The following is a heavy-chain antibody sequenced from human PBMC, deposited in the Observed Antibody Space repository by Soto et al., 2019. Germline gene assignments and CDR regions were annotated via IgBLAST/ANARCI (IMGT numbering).Heavy chain of an antibody. Sequence: GGSLRLSCAASGFTFSSYAMHWVRQAPGKGLEWVAVISYDGSNKYYADSVKGRFTISRDNSKKTLYLQMNSLRAEDTAVYYCATTTVTNTFGYWGQGTLVTVSS. CDR2: ISYDGSNK. D-gene: IGHD4-17*01. CDR3: ATTTVTNTFGY. V-gene: IGHV3-30-3*01. CDR1: GFTFSSYA. J-gene: IGHJ4*02.